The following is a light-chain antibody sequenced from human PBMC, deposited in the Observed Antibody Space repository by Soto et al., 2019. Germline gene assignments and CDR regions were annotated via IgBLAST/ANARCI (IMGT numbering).Light chain of an antibody. CDR2: GAS. Sequence: IVLMQSPATLSVSPGERATLSCGASQSVSSNLAWYQQKPGQAPRLLIYGASTRATGVPARFSGSGSGTEFTFTISSLQSEDFAVYYCQQYNNWPRTIGQGTK. CDR3: QQYNNWPRT. CDR1: QSVSSN. V-gene: IGKV3-15*01. J-gene: IGKJ1*01.